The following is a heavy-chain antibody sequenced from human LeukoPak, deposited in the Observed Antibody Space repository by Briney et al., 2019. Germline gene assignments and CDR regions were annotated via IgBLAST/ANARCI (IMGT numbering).Heavy chain of an antibody. CDR3: ARDVLIMPRGYFDY. D-gene: IGHD3-10*01. V-gene: IGHV1-8*01. CDR2: MNPNSGNT. J-gene: IGHJ4*02. CDR1: GYTFTSYD. Sequence: ASVKVSCKASGYTFTSYDINWVRQATGQGLEWMGWMNPNSGNTGYAQKFQGRVTMTRDTSTSTVYMELSSLRSEDTAVYYCARDVLIMPRGYFDYWGQGTLVTVSS.